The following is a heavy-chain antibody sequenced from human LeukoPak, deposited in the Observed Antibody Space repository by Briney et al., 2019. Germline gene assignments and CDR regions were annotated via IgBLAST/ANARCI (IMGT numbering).Heavy chain of an antibody. J-gene: IGHJ6*03. CDR1: GGSISSHY. CDR2: IYTSGST. CDR3: ARVDTAMAKAYYYYYYMDV. Sequence: SETLSLTCTVSGGSISSHYWSWIRQPAGKGLEWIGRIYTSGSTNYNPSLKSRVTMSVDTSKNQFSLKLSSVTAADTAVYYCARVDTAMAKAYYYYYYMDVWGKGTTVTVSS. D-gene: IGHD5-18*01. V-gene: IGHV4-4*07.